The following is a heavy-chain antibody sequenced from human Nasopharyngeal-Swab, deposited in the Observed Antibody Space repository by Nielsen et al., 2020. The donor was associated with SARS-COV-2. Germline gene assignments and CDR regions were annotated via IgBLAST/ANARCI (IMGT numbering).Heavy chain of an antibody. CDR3: AKIVVVPAARVFSYYYYMDV. Sequence: SETLSLTCAVYGGSYSGYYWSWIRQPPGKRLEWIGEINHSGSTNYNPSLKSRVTISVDTSKNQFSLKLSSVTAADTAVYYCAKIVVVPAARVFSYYYYMDVWGKGTTVTVSS. CDR1: GGSYSGYY. V-gene: IGHV4-34*01. D-gene: IGHD2-2*01. J-gene: IGHJ6*03. CDR2: INHSGST.